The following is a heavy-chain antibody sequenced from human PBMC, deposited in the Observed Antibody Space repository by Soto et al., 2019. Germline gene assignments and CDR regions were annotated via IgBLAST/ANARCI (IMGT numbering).Heavy chain of an antibody. Sequence: LSLTCTVSGGSISSGGYYWSWIRQHPGKGLEWIGYIYYSGSTYYNPSLKSRVTISVDTSKNQFSLKLSSVTAADTAVYYCARGVIKYSSSSPHVDDWGQGTLVTVS. D-gene: IGHD6-6*01. CDR1: GGSISSGGYY. V-gene: IGHV4-31*03. CDR2: IYYSGST. J-gene: IGHJ4*02. CDR3: ARGVIKYSSSSPHVDD.